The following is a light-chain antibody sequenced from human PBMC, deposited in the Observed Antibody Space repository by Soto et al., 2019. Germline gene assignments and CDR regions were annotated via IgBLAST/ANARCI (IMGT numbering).Light chain of an antibody. CDR3: QTWSTDIRV. Sequence: QLVLTQTPSASASLGASVKLTCTLSSGHNSYAIAWHQQQPEKGPRYLMKLNSVGSHSKGDGIPDRFSGSSSGAERYLTISSLQSEDEADYYCQTWSTDIRVFGGGTKLTVL. J-gene: IGLJ3*02. V-gene: IGLV4-69*01. CDR2: LNSVGSH. CDR1: SGHNSYA.